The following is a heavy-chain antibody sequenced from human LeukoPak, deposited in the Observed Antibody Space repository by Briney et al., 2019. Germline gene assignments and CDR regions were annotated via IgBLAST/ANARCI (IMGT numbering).Heavy chain of an antibody. J-gene: IGHJ4*02. D-gene: IGHD5-18*01. CDR2: IRYDGSNK. CDR3: ARGTVGYSYGPYC. CDR1: GFTFSSYG. Sequence: GGSLRLSCAASGFTFSSYGMHWVRQAPGKGLEWVAFIRYDGSNKYYADSVKGRFTISRDKSNNTLYLQMNSLRAEDTAVYYCARGTVGYSYGPYCWGQGTLVTVSS. V-gene: IGHV3-30*02.